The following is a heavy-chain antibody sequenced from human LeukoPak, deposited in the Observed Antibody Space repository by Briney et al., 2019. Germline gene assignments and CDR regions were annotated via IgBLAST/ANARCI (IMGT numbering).Heavy chain of an antibody. J-gene: IGHJ4*02. Sequence: ASVKVSCKASGYIFTDYAINWVRQAPGERLEWMGWINAGNGNTKYSRKFQGRVTITRDRSASTAYMELNSLRSEDTAVYYCARGRWSTTTASYYFDSWGQGSLVTVS. CDR3: ARGRWSTTTASYYFDS. V-gene: IGHV1-3*01. CDR1: GYIFTDYA. CDR2: INAGNGNT. D-gene: IGHD5/OR15-5a*01.